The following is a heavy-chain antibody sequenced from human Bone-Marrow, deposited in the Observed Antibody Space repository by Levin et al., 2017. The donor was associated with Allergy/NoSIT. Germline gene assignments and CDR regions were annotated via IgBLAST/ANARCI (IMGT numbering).Heavy chain of an antibody. CDR1: FFHCLTAA. CDR3: AKGKYDSRKPTHPFDF. Sequence: LSFSSSFFHCLTAALPCVRQAPGPFLSFFSLLLFLFSFPYYGDSVKGRFTISRDSSKNTLFLQINSLRADDTAIYYCAKGKYDSRKPTHPFDFWGQGTMVTVS. D-gene: IGHD3-22*01. V-gene: IGHV3-23*02. CDR2: LLFLFSFP. J-gene: IGHJ3*01.